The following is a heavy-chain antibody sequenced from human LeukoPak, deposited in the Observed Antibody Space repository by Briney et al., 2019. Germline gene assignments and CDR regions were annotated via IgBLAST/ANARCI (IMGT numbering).Heavy chain of an antibody. D-gene: IGHD3-3*01. CDR2: IYTSGST. CDR3: ARHTGSDFWSGFATINWFDP. Sequence: PSETLSLTCTVSGGSISSYYWSWIRQPPGKGLEWIGYIYTSGSTNYNPSLKSRVTISVDTSKNQFSLKLSTVTAADTAVYYCARHTGSDFWSGFATINWFDPWGQGTLVTVSS. CDR1: GGSISSYY. V-gene: IGHV4-4*09. J-gene: IGHJ5*02.